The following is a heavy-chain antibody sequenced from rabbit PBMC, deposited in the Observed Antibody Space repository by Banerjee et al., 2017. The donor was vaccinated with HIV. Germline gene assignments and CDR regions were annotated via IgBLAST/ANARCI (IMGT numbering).Heavy chain of an antibody. CDR1: EFSFSNTHY. J-gene: IGHJ4*01. D-gene: IGHD8-1*01. V-gene: IGHV1S40*01. CDR2: IYAGSGGTT. Sequence: QSLEESGGDLVKPGTSLTLTCTASEFSFSNTHYMCWVRQAPGKGLEWIACIYAGSGGTTYYAAWAKGRFTISKTSSTTVTLQMTSLTAADTATYFCARAGYGGGNYGTGYNLWGPGTLVTVS. CDR3: ARAGYGGGNYGTGYNL.